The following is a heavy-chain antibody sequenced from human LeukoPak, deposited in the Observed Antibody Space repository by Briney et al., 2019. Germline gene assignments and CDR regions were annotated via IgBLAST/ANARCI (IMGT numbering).Heavy chain of an antibody. CDR2: INHSGST. J-gene: IGHJ4*02. CDR3: ARHAPPYYYDHPWDY. D-gene: IGHD3-22*01. CDR1: GGSFSGYY. V-gene: IGHV4-34*01. Sequence: PSETLSLTCAVYGGSFSGYYWSWIRQPPGKGLEWIGEINHSGSTNYNPSLKSRVTISVDTSKNQFSLKLSSVTAADTAVYYCARHAPPYYYDHPWDYWGQGTLVTVSS.